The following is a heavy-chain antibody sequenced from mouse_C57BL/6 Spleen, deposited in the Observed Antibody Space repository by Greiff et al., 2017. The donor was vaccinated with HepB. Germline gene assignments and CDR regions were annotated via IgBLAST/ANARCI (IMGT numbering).Heavy chain of an antibody. D-gene: IGHD1-1*01. CDR1: GYTFTEYT. CDR3: ARHEEESPLYYGSSYGYFDV. CDR2: FYPGSGSI. V-gene: IGHV1-62-2*01. J-gene: IGHJ1*03. Sequence: VQLQESGAELVKPGASVKLSCKASGYTFTEYTIHWVKQRSGQGLEWIGWFYPGSGSIKYNEKFKDKATLTADKSSSTVYMELSRLTSEDSAVYFCARHEEESPLYYGSSYGYFDVWGTGTTVTVSS.